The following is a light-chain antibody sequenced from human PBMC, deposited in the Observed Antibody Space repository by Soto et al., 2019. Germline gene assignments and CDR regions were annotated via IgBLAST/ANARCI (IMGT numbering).Light chain of an antibody. CDR3: CSYVGRSVV. V-gene: IGLV2-23*01. J-gene: IGLJ2*01. Sequence: QSVLTQPASVSGSPGQSITISCTGTSSDVGSYNLVSWYQQYPGKAPKLMIYEAYKRPSGVSNRFSGSKSVNTASLTISGLQAEDEADYYCCSYVGRSVVFGGGTKLTVL. CDR2: EAY. CDR1: SSDVGSYNL.